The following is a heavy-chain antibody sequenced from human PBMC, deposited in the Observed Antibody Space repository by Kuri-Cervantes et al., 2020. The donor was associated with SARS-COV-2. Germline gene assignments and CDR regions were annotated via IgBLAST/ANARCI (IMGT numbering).Heavy chain of an antibody. Sequence: ASVKVSCKASGYTFTSYGISWVRQAPGQGLEWMGWISAYNGNTNYAQKLQGRVTLARDTSIRTAYMEVTSLTYDDTAVYYCAREDFSSLGAPHGLDYWGQGTLVTVSS. CDR3: AREDFSSLGAPHGLDY. V-gene: IGHV1-18*01. D-gene: IGHD1-26*01. CDR1: GYTFTSYG. J-gene: IGHJ4*02. CDR2: ISAYNGNT.